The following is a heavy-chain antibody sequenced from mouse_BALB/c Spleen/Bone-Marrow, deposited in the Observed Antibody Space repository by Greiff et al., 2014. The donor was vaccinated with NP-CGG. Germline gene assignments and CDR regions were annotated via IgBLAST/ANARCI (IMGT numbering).Heavy chain of an antibody. CDR2: MGSGGSYT. J-gene: IGHJ3*01. Sequence: GDLVRPGGSLKLSCAASGFTFXXXXMSWVRQXXXXRLEXVXXMGSGGSYTYYPDSVKGRFTISRDNAKNTLYLQMSSLKSEDTAMYYCSRLSYDYDGAWFAYWGQGTLVTVSA. CDR1: GFTFXXXX. V-gene: IGHV5-6*01. D-gene: IGHD2-4*01. CDR3: SRLSYDYDGAWFAY.